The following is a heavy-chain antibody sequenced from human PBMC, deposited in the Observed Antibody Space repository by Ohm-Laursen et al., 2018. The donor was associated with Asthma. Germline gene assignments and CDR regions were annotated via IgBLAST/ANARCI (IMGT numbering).Heavy chain of an antibody. CDR2: VRDSGST. D-gene: IGHD3-22*01. CDR1: GASFSTYY. Sequence: SETLSLTCTLSGASFSTYYWGWIRQPPGKGLEWIGYVRDSGSTNYNPSLKSRVSISADTSKNQYSLKVSSVTAADTAVYFCARHSASGVGYYGGYYLYGLDVWGQGTTVTVSS. J-gene: IGHJ6*02. V-gene: IGHV4-59*01. CDR3: ARHSASGVGYYGGYYLYGLDV.